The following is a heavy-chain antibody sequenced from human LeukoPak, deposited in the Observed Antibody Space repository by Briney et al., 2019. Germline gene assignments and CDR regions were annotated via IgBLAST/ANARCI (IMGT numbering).Heavy chain of an antibody. Sequence: SETLSLTCAVSGGSISSGSWWSWVRQPPGKGLEWIGEYFHSGSTNYNPSLKSRVTISVDTSKNQFSLKLSSVTAADTAVYYCASPETYYYDSSGYGNDAFDIWGQGTMVTVSS. J-gene: IGHJ3*02. CDR3: ASPETYYYDSSGYGNDAFDI. CDR2: YFHSGST. CDR1: GGSISSGSW. V-gene: IGHV4-4*02. D-gene: IGHD3-22*01.